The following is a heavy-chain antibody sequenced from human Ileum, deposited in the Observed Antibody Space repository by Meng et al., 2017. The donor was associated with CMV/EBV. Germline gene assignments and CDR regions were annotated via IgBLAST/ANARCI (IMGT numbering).Heavy chain of an antibody. V-gene: IGHV3-30*03. Sequence: GESLKISCIASGFTFTTDAMAWVPQAPGKGLECVAIFSFNGRNKYYADSVKGRFTISRDDSKNTVYLEMNDLRPEDTAVYFCTRQQGYFDSGMAYFDSWGQGTPVTVSS. D-gene: IGHD3-22*01. CDR1: GFTFTTDA. J-gene: IGHJ4*02. CDR2: FSFNGRNK. CDR3: TRQQGYFDSGMAYFDS.